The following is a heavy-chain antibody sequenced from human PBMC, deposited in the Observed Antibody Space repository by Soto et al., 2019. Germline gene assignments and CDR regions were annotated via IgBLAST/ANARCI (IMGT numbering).Heavy chain of an antibody. Sequence: ASVKVSCKASGYTFTSYAMHWVRQAPGQGLEWMGWINAGNGNTKYSQKFQGRVTITRDTSASTAYMEPSSLRSEDTAVYYCARRIAVALDAFDIWGQGTMVTVSS. CDR3: ARRIAVALDAFDI. CDR2: INAGNGNT. D-gene: IGHD6-19*01. CDR1: GYTFTSYA. V-gene: IGHV1-3*01. J-gene: IGHJ3*02.